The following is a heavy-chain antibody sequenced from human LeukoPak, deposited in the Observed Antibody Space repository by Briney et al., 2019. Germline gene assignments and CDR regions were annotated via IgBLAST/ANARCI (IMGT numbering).Heavy chain of an antibody. CDR2: ISGSGGGT. J-gene: IGHJ3*02. CDR3: VQEGPRGLAFDI. V-gene: IGHV3-23*01. CDR1: GVTFSSYV. Sequence: GGFLRLSCEASGVTFSSYVMSLVRQAAGKGPEWVSGISGSGGGTYYADSVKGRFAISRDNSKNTLYLQMNSLRAEDTAVYYCVQEGPRGLAFDIWGQGTKVTVSS.